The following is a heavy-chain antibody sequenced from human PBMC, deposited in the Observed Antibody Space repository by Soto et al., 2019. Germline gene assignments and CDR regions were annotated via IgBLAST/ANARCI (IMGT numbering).Heavy chain of an antibody. Sequence: QVQLVQSGAEVKKPGASVKVSCKASGYTFITYGVSWVRQAPGQGLDWLGWISTYNGNTRYAERRQGNVTMTTETTTNTAYMEVRNLRSDDTAVYYCARGPTDYYDNSANYFLDYWGQGTLVTVSS. CDR3: ARGPTDYYDNSANYFLDY. CDR2: ISTYNGNT. V-gene: IGHV1-18*01. CDR1: GYTFITYG. D-gene: IGHD3-22*01. J-gene: IGHJ4*02.